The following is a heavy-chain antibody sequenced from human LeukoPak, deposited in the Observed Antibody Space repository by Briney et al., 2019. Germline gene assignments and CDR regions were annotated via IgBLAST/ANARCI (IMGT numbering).Heavy chain of an antibody. CDR3: ARGSSYYGSGSRVFDY. CDR2: ISGSGVI. J-gene: IGHJ4*02. CDR1: GFTFSTTA. Sequence: GGSLRLSCAASGFTFSTTAMTWVRQAPGKGLEWVSGISGSGVIDYADSVKGRFTISRDNSKNTLYLQMNSLRAEDTAVYYCARGSSYYGSGSRVFDYWGQGTLVTVSS. V-gene: IGHV3-23*01. D-gene: IGHD3-10*01.